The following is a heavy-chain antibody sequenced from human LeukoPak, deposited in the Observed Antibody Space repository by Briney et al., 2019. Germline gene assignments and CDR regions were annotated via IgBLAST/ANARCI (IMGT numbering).Heavy chain of an antibody. V-gene: IGHV4-61*02. CDR1: GGSISSGSYY. CDR2: IYTSGST. CDR3: AREADPLKLERPRWGYYGMDV. Sequence: SSQTLSLTCTVSGGSISSGSYYWSWIRQPAGKGLEWIGRIYTSGSTNYNPSLKSRVTISVDTSQNQFSLKLSSVTAADTAVYYCAREADPLKLERPRWGYYGMDVWGQGTTVTVSS. D-gene: IGHD1-1*01. J-gene: IGHJ6*02.